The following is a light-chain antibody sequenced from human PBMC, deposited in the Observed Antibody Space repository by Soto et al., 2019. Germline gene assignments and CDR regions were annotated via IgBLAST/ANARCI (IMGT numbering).Light chain of an antibody. J-gene: IGKJ1*01. Sequence: ENVLTQSPGTLSLSPGERATLSCRASESVSGSYLAWYQQKTGQGPRLLIYTTSYRATGIPDRFSGSGSGTDFTLTISRLEPEDFAVYYCQQYVTSPGTFGQGTKLEIK. CDR3: QQYVTSPGT. CDR1: ESVSGSY. CDR2: TTS. V-gene: IGKV3-20*01.